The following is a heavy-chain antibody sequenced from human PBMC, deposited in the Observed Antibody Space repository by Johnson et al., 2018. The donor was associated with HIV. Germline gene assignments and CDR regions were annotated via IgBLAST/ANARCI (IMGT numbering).Heavy chain of an antibody. CDR2: IYWTGGRT. CDR1: GFSFDDSD. D-gene: IGHD3-10*01. J-gene: IGHJ3*02. Sequence: VQLVESGGGVVRPGGSLRLSCAASGFSFDDSDMSWVRQAPGKGLEWVSGIYWTGGRTSYADSVKGRFTISRDNAKNSLYLQMNSLRAEDTAVYYCAREYYGSGSDAFDIWGQGTMVTVSS. V-gene: IGHV3-20*04. CDR3: AREYYGSGSDAFDI.